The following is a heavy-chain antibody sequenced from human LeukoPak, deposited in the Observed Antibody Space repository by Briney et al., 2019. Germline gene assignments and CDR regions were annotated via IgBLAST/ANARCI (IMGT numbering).Heavy chain of an antibody. CDR1: GYTFTGYY. J-gene: IGHJ4*02. CDR3: AIAYGDYGY. D-gene: IGHD4-17*01. CDR2: ISAYNGNT. V-gene: IGHV1-18*04. Sequence: ASVKVSCKASGYTFTGYYMHWVRQAPGQGLEWMGWISAYNGNTNYAQKLQGRVTMTTDTSTSTAYMELRSLRSDDTAVYYCAIAYGDYGYWGQGTLVTVSS.